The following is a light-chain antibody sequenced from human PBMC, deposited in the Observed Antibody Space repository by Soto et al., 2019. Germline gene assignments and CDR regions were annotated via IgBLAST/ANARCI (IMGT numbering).Light chain of an antibody. CDR2: INN. CDR1: SSNLGSNY. CDR3: ATWDDSLSGYV. J-gene: IGLJ1*01. V-gene: IGLV1-47*02. Sequence: QSVLTQPPSASGTPGQRVTISCSGSSSNLGSNYVYWYQHLPGAAPKLLIYINNQRASGVPDRFSGSKSGTSASLAISGLRSEDEADYFCATWDDSLSGYVFGTGTQLTVL.